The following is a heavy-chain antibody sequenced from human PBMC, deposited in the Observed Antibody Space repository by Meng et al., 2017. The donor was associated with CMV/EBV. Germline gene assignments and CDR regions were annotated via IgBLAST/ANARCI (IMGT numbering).Heavy chain of an antibody. D-gene: IGHD5-18*01. CDR3: ARIDVDTAMVPYYYGMDV. V-gene: IGHV3-66*02. Sequence: GESLKISCAASGFTVSSNYMSWVRQAPGKGLEWVSVIYSGGSTYYADSVKGRFTISRDNSKNTLYLQMNSLRAEDTAVYYCARIDVDTAMVPYYYGMDVWGQGTTVTV. CDR2: IYSGGST. J-gene: IGHJ6*02. CDR1: GFTVSSNY.